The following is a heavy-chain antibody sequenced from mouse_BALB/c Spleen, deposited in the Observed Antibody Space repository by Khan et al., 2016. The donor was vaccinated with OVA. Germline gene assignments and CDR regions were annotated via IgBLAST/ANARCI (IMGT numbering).Heavy chain of an antibody. V-gene: IGHV14-3*02. CDR3: VSRNWFAY. Sequence: VQLKQSGAELVKPAPSVTLSCTVSGFTIKDTYMHWVKQRLEQSLLWFGRYDPASGNIKYDPTFQGKASITADTSSNTAYLQLSTVTPEDTAVYCSVSRNWFAYWGQGTLLTVSS. CDR1: GFTIKDTY. CDR2: YDPASGNI. J-gene: IGHJ3*01.